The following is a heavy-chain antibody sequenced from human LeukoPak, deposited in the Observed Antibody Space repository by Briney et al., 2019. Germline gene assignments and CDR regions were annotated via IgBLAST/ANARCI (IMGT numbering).Heavy chain of an antibody. V-gene: IGHV4-30-2*01. D-gene: IGHD5-12*01. Sequence: SQTLSLTCTVSGGSTNSRDYYCSWIRQPPGKGLEWIGYIYQSGRTYYNPSLKSRVTISVDRSKTQFSLNLSSVTAADTAVYYCATASATNFDYWGQGTLVTVSS. CDR3: ATASATNFDY. CDR1: GGSTNSRDYY. J-gene: IGHJ4*02. CDR2: IYQSGRT.